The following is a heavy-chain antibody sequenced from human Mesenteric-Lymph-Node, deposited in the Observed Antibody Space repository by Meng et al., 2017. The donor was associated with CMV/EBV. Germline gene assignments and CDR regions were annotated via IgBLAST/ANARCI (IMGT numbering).Heavy chain of an antibody. V-gene: IGHV4-31*03. CDR1: GGYISSGGYY. J-gene: IGHJ4*02. CDR2: IYYSGST. D-gene: IGHD5-24*01. Sequence: CTVSGGYISSGGYYWNWIRQYPGKGLEWIGYIYYSGSTYYNPSLESRVTMSVDTSENQFSLKLSSVTAADTAVYYCARDRDGYNLVDHWGQGTLVTVSS. CDR3: ARDRDGYNLVDH.